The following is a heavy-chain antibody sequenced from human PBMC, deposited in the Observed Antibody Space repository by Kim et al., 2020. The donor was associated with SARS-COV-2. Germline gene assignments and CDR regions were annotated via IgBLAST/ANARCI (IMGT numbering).Heavy chain of an antibody. CDR3: AKEPWFGELDYYYYYGMDV. V-gene: IGHV3-30*18. Sequence: GGSLRLSCAASGFTFSSYGMHWVRQAPGKGLEWVAVISYDGSNKYYADSVKGRFTISRDNSKNTLYLQMNSLRAEDTAVYYCAKEPWFGELDYYYYYGMDVWGQGTTVTVSS. J-gene: IGHJ6*02. D-gene: IGHD3-10*01. CDR1: GFTFSSYG. CDR2: ISYDGSNK.